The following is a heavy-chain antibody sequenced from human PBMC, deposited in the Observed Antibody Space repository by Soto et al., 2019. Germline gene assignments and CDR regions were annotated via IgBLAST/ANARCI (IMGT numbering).Heavy chain of an antibody. Sequence: VGSLRLSCESSVCPFSDYAMSCVRQSPGKWLEWVSAISGNGGDTTYADSVRGRYTISRDNSRDTVYLQMNSLSADDTAVYYCGKARRGRGWFVCRYWGQ. CDR2: ISGNGGDT. J-gene: IGHJ4*02. D-gene: IGHD6-19*01. CDR3: GKARRGRGWFVCRY. V-gene: IGHV3-23*01. CDR1: VCPFSDYA.